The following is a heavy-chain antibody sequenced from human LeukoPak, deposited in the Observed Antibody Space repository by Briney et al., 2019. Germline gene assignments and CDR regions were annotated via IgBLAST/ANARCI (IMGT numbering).Heavy chain of an antibody. Sequence: GSSLRLSCAASGFAFNTYAMHWVRQAPGQGLEWVALIWHDGSHKFYSHSVRGQFTISRDNSKNTVSLQMNNLRPEETAVYYCTREIICSGSYPDFSGEGTLLTVSS. CDR1: GFAFNTYA. J-gene: IGHJ4*02. CDR3: TREIICSGSYPDF. D-gene: IGHD3-10*02. V-gene: IGHV3-33*01. CDR2: IWHDGSHK.